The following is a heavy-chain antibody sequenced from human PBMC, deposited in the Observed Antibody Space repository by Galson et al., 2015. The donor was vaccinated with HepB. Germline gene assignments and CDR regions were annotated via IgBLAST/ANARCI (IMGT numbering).Heavy chain of an antibody. Sequence: SETLSLTCAVYGGSFSGYYWSWIRQPPGKGLEWIGEINHSGSTNYNPSLKSRVTISVDTSKNQFSLKLSSVTAADTAVYYCARVPRRDYVWGSYRYGDAFDIWGQGTMVTVSS. J-gene: IGHJ3*02. D-gene: IGHD3-16*02. CDR3: ARVPRRDYVWGSYRYGDAFDI. CDR1: GGSFSGYY. V-gene: IGHV4-34*01. CDR2: INHSGST.